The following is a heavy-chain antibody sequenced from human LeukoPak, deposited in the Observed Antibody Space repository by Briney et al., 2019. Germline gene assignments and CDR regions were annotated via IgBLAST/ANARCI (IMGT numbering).Heavy chain of an antibody. V-gene: IGHV4-39*01. J-gene: IGHJ4*02. CDR1: GGSISSDSYY. CDR3: ARHRRGSGWYFWEH. D-gene: IGHD6-19*01. CDR2: LYYRGSA. Sequence: SETLSLTCIVSGGSISSDSYYWAWARQAPEKGLQWIGSLYYRGSAYYDPSFMGRVTISGDTPQNQFSLKLDAVTAADTAVYYCARHRRGSGWYFWEHWGQGALVTVSS.